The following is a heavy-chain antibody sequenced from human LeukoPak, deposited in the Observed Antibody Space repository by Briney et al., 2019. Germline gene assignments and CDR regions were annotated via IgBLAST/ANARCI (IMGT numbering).Heavy chain of an antibody. J-gene: IGHJ4*02. CDR2: IYYSGST. Sequence: PSETLSLTCTVSGGSISSSSYYWGWIRQPPGKGLEWIGSIYYSGSTYYNPSLKSRVTISVDTSKNQFSLKLSSVTAADTAVYYCASDLLGTGWGQGTLVTVSS. D-gene: IGHD3/OR15-3a*01. CDR1: GGSISSSSYY. CDR3: ASDLLGTG. V-gene: IGHV4-39*07.